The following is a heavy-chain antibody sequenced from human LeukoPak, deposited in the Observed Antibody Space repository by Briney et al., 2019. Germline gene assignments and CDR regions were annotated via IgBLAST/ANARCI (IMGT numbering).Heavy chain of an antibody. CDR1: GGTFSSYA. CDR3: ARSQGGYDFWSGYHHRPYYFDY. D-gene: IGHD3-3*01. V-gene: IGHV1-69*05. CDR2: IIPIFGTA. Sequence: ASVKVSCKASGGTFSSYAISWVRQAPGQGLEWMGGIIPIFGTANYAQKFQGRVTITTDESTSTAYMELSSLRSEDTAVYYCARSQGGYDFWSGYHHRPYYFDYWGQGTLVTVSS. J-gene: IGHJ4*02.